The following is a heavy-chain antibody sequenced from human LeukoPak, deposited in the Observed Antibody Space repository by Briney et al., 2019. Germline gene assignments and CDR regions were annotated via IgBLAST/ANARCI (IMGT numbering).Heavy chain of an antibody. CDR1: GYTFNTYA. D-gene: IGHD1-26*01. J-gene: IGHJ4*02. CDR2: ISNHNVNT. Sequence: ASVKVSCKTSGYTFNTYAISWVRQAPGQGLEWMGWISNHNVNTNSAQKLQGRVTITKDTSTSTAYLDLQSLRSDDTAIYYCARHGNALTHSEYFDYWSQGTLITVSS. V-gene: IGHV1-18*01. CDR3: ARHGNALTHSEYFDY.